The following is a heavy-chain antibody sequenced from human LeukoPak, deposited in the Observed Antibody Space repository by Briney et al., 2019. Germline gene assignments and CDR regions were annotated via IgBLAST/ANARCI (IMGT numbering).Heavy chain of an antibody. CDR3: ARATAVYDILTGYLDY. D-gene: IGHD3-9*01. CDR2: INPSGGST. V-gene: IGHV1-46*01. Sequence: ASVKVSCKASGGTFSSYAISWVRQAPGQGLEWMGIINPSGGSTSYAQKFQGRVTMTRDTSTSTVYMELSSLRSEDTAVYYCARATAVYDILTGYLDYWGQGTLVTVSS. J-gene: IGHJ4*02. CDR1: GGTFSSYA.